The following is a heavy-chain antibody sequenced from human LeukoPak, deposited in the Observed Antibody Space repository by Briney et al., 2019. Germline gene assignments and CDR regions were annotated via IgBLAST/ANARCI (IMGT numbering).Heavy chain of an antibody. CDR1: GFTFSSIYA. CDR2: ITTSDGNT. CDR3: ARDPGFWSGYPYYYYYGMDV. J-gene: IGHJ6*02. Sequence: GGSLRLSCAAAGFTFSSIYAMSWVRQAPGKGLEWVSTITTSDGNTYYADSVKGRFTVSRDNSKNTLFLQMNSLRAEDTAVYYCARDPGFWSGYPYYYYYGMDVWGQGTTVTVSS. D-gene: IGHD3-3*01. V-gene: IGHV3-23*01.